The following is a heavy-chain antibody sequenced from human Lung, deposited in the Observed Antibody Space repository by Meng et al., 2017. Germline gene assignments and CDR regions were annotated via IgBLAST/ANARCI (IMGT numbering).Heavy chain of an antibody. D-gene: IGHD4-11*01. V-gene: IGHV4-34*01. J-gene: IGHJ4*02. CDR3: ARGPTTMAHDFDY. CDR2: INHSGST. CDR1: GGSFSDYY. Sequence: QVQRRQWGAGLLKPSDTLSLTSVVSGGSFSDYYWSWIRQPPGKGLEWIGEINHSGSTNYNPSLESRATISVDTSQNNLSLKLSSVTAADSAVYYCARGPTTMAHDFDYWGQGTLVTVSS.